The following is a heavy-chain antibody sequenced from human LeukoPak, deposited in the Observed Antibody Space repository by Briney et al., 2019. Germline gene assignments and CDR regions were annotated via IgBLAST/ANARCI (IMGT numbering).Heavy chain of an antibody. Sequence: GGSLRLSCAASGFTFSSYSMNWVRQAPGKGLEWVSSISSSSSYIYYADSVKGRFTIFRDNAKNSLSLQMNSLRAEDTAVYYCAKDIDILTGAIDYWGQGTQVTVSS. CDR3: AKDIDILTGAIDY. CDR1: GFTFSSYS. D-gene: IGHD3-9*01. J-gene: IGHJ4*02. V-gene: IGHV3-21*01. CDR2: ISSSSSYI.